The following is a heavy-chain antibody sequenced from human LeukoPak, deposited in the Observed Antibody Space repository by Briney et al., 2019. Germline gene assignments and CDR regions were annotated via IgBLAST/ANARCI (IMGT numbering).Heavy chain of an antibody. CDR2: MSNRGNSA. J-gene: IGHJ4*02. CDR3: AKILQQYNYGGFDY. V-gene: IGHV3-23*01. Sequence: GGSLRLSCTASGFIFSTYAMSWVRQAPGKGLEWVSTMSNRGNSAYYVDSVKGRFTISRDNSKNTLYLQMDGLRSEDTAVYYCAKILQQYNYGGFDYWGQGTLVTVSS. CDR1: GFIFSTYA. D-gene: IGHD5-18*01.